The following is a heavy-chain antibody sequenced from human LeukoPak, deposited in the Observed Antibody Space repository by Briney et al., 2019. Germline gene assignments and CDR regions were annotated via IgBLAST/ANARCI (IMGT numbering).Heavy chain of an antibody. Sequence: SETLSLTCTVSGGSISSYYWSWIRPPPGKGLEWIGYIYYSGSTNYNPSLKSRVTISVDTSKNPYSLKLSSVTAADTAVYYCARDNSHYYGSGSSNWFDPWGQGTLVTVSS. CDR1: GGSISSYY. V-gene: IGHV4-59*01. D-gene: IGHD3-10*01. CDR3: ARDNSHYYGSGSSNWFDP. CDR2: IYYSGST. J-gene: IGHJ5*02.